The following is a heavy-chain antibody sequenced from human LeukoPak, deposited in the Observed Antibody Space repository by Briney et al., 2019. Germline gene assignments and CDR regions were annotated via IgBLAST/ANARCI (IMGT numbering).Heavy chain of an antibody. CDR2: ISYDGSNK. V-gene: IGHV3-30*18. CDR3: AKPGSGSYNYYFDY. CDR1: GFTFSSYG. D-gene: IGHD3-10*01. J-gene: IGHJ4*02. Sequence: PGGSLRLSCAASGFTFSSYGMHWVRQAPGKGLEWVALISYDGSNKYYADSVKGRLTISRDNSKNTLYLQMNSLRAEDTAVYYCAKPGSGSYNYYFDYWGQGTLVTVSS.